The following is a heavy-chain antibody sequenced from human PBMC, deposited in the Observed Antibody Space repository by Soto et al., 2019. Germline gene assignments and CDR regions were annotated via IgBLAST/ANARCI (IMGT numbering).Heavy chain of an antibody. CDR3: ALGRGTSRHVQYNYYGMDV. CDR1: GFTFSSYA. V-gene: IGHV3-23*01. Sequence: GGSLRLSCAPSGFTFSSYAMSWVRQAPGKGLEWVSAISGSGGSTYYADSVKGRFTISRDNSKNTLYLQMNSLRAEDTAVYYCALGRGTSRHVQYNYYGMDVWGKGTTVTVGS. J-gene: IGHJ6*04. CDR2: ISGSGGST. D-gene: IGHD2-2*01.